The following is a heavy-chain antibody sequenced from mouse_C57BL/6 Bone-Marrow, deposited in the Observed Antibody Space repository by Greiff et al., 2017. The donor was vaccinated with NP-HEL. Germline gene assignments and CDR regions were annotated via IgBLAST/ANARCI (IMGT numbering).Heavy chain of an antibody. CDR1: GYTFTSYW. CDR2: IHPNSGST. CDR3: ARWGYGNYFYAMDY. Sequence: VQLQQPGAELVKPGASVKLSCKASGYTFTSYWMHWVKQRPGQGLEWIGMIHPNSGSTNYNEKFKSKATLTVDKSSSTAYMQLSSLTSEDSAVYYCARWGYGNYFYAMDYWGQGTSVTVSS. D-gene: IGHD2-10*02. J-gene: IGHJ4*01. V-gene: IGHV1-64*01.